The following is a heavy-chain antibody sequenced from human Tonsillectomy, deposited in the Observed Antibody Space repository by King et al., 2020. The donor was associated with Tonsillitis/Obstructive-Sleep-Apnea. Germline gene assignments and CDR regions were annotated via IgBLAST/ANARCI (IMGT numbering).Heavy chain of an antibody. V-gene: IGHV3-7*04. CDR3: ARDRSIVGARYFDY. D-gene: IGHD1-26*01. CDR1: GFTFSSYW. J-gene: IGHJ4*02. Sequence: VQLVESGGGLVQPGGSLRLSCAASGFTFSSYWISWVRQAPGKGLEWVANIKQDGSEKYYVDSVKGRFTISRDNAKNALYLQMNSLRAEDTAVSYCARDRSIVGARYFDYWGQGTLVTVSS. CDR2: IKQDGSEK.